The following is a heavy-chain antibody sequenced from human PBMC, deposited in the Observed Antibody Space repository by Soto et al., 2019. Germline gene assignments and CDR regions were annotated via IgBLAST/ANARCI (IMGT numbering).Heavy chain of an antibody. V-gene: IGHV4-39*01. Sequence: SETLSLTCAVSGDSMSSSDYYWGWIRQPPGKGLEWIGSIYYSGSTYYNPSLQSRVAISVDTSKNQFSLKLKSVTAADTAIYYCARLTFNIRTSYGGFRTHCFDYWGQGTLVTVSS. D-gene: IGHD3-3*01. CDR3: ARLTFNIRTSYGGFRTHCFDY. J-gene: IGHJ4*02. CDR2: IYYSGST. CDR1: GDSMSSSDYY.